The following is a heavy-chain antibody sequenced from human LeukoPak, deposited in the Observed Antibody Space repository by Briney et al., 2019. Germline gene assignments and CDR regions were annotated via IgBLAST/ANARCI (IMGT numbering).Heavy chain of an antibody. CDR1: GGSISSGDYS. Sequence: SETLSLTCAVSGGSISSGDYSWSWIRQPPGKGLEWIGDIYYSGSTYYNPSLKSRVTISVDTSKNQFSLKLSSVTAADTAIYYCARDFSSSSTVYYYYMDVWGKGTTVTVSS. CDR3: ARDFSSSSTVYYYYMDV. CDR2: IYYSGST. V-gene: IGHV4-30-4*07. J-gene: IGHJ6*03. D-gene: IGHD6-6*01.